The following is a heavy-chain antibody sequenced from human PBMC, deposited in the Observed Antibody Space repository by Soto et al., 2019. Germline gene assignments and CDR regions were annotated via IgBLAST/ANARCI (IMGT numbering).Heavy chain of an antibody. CDR3: ASRYCSGGSCYPPDAFDI. Sequence: PGGSLRLSCAASGFTVSSNYMSWVRQAPGKGLEWVSVIYSGGSTYYADSVKGRFTISRGNSKNTLYLQMNSLRAEDTAVYYCASRYCSGGSCYPPDAFDIWGQGTMVTVSS. CDR1: GFTVSSNY. D-gene: IGHD2-15*01. V-gene: IGHV3-66*01. CDR2: IYSGGST. J-gene: IGHJ3*02.